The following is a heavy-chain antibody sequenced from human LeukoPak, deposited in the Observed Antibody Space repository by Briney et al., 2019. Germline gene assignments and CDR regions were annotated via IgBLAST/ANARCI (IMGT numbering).Heavy chain of an antibody. V-gene: IGHV4-34*01. CDR2: INHSGST. D-gene: IGHD3-9*01. CDR3: ARARVLRYFDWFDY. J-gene: IGHJ4*02. Sequence: SETLSLTCAVYGGSFSGYYWSWIRQPPGKGLEWIGEINHSGSTNYNPSLKSRVTISVGTSKNQFSLKLSSVTAADTAVYYCARARVLRYFDWFDYWGQGTLVTVSS. CDR1: GGSFSGYY.